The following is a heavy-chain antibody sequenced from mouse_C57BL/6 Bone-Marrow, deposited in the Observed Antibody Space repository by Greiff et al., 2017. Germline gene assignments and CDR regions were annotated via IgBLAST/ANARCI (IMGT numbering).Heavy chain of an antibody. V-gene: IGHV6-3*01. CDR1: GFTFSNYW. CDR2: IRLKSDNYAT. CDR3: TELGPRYAMDY. D-gene: IGHD4-1*01. J-gene: IGHJ4*01. Sequence: EVKLEESGGGLVQPGGSMKLSCVASGFTFSNYWMNWVRQSPEKGLEWVAQIRLKSDNYATHYAESVKGRFTISRDDSKSSVYLQMNNLRAEDTGIYYRTELGPRYAMDYWGQGTSVTVSS.